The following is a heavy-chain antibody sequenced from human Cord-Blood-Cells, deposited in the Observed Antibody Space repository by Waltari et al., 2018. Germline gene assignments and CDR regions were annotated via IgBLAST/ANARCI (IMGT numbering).Heavy chain of an antibody. CDR3: ARHRGDFWSGYYYAFDI. D-gene: IGHD3-3*01. Sequence: QLQLQESGPGLVKPSETLSLTCTVSGGSISSSSYYWGWIRQPPGKGLEWIGSIYYSGSTYYNPSLKRRVTRSVDTSKNQFSLKLSSVTAADTAVYYCARHRGDFWSGYYYAFDIWGQGTMVTVSS. J-gene: IGHJ3*02. CDR2: IYYSGST. CDR1: GGSISSSSYY. V-gene: IGHV4-39*01.